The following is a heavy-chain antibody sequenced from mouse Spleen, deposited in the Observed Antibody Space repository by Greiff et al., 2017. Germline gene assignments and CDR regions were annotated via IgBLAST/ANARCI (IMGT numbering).Heavy chain of an antibody. CDR2: IDPSDSYT. CDR3: AREGVYGDRYYYAMDY. J-gene: IGHJ4*01. CDR1: GYTFTSYW. D-gene: IGHD2-13*01. Sequence: QVQLQQSGAELVMPGASVKLSCKASGYTFTSYWMHWVKQRPGQGLEWIGEIDPSDSYTNYNQKFKGKATLTVDKSSSTAYMQLSSLTSEDSAVYYCAREGVYGDRYYYAMDYWGQGTSVTVSS. V-gene: IGHV1-69*01.